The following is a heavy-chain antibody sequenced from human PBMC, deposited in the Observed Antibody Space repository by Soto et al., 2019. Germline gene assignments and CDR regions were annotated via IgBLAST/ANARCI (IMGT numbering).Heavy chain of an antibody. V-gene: IGHV3-7*01. CDR3: VREDWQRFDH. J-gene: IGHJ4*02. CDR1: GFMFSAYW. Sequence: EVQLVDSGGGLVQPGGSLRLSCEASGFMFSAYWMSWVRQDPRKGLEWVATISGGASDKFYVDSVKGRFTISRDDAKNSLYLQMNSLRDEDTAVYYCVREDWQRFDHCGQGTLVTVSS. D-gene: IGHD6-25*01. CDR2: ISGGASDK.